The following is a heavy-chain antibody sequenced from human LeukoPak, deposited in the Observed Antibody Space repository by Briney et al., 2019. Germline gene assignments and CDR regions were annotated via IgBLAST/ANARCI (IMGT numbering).Heavy chain of an antibody. CDR2: IYPADSDT. D-gene: IGHD2-2*01. CDR1: GYSFTNYW. Sequence: GESLKISCKGSGYSFTNYWIGWVRQMPGKGLEWMGIIYPADSDTRHSPSFQGQVTISVDKSISTAYLQWSSLKASDTAMYYCARTYCSTISCFGLYYYYGVDVWGQGTTVTVSS. CDR3: ARTYCSTISCFGLYYYYGVDV. V-gene: IGHV5-51*01. J-gene: IGHJ6*02.